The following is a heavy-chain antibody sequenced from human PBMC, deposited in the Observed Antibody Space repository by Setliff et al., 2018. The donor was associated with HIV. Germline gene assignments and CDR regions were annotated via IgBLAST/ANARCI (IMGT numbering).Heavy chain of an antibody. J-gene: IGHJ3*02. V-gene: IGHV4-34*01. D-gene: IGHD5-12*01. CDR3: ARAEMATIVAFDI. CDR2: IYHSGST. Sequence: PSETLSLTCAVYGGSLTGYFWTWIRQPPGKGLEWIGSIYHSGSTYYNPSLKSRVTISVDTSKNQFSLKLTSVTAADTAVYYCARAEMATIVAFDIWGQGTMVTVSS. CDR1: GGSLTGYF.